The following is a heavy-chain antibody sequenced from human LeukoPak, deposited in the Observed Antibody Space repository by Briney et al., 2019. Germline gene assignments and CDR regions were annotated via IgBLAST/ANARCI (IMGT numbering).Heavy chain of an antibody. CDR3: ARGLYCTSTSCYFGGGNYYYYMDV. CDR2: IWNDGTNT. D-gene: IGHD2-2*01. Sequence: GRSLRLSCAASGFTFTTYGMHRVRQAPGKGLEWVAVIWNDGTNTYYADSVKGRFTISRDNSKNILYLQMSSLRAEDTAVYYCARGLYCTSTSCYFGGGNYYYYMDVWGKGTTVTVSS. J-gene: IGHJ6*03. V-gene: IGHV3-33*01. CDR1: GFTFTTYG.